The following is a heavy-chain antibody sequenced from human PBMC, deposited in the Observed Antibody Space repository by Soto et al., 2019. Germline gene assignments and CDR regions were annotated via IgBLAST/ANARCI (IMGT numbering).Heavy chain of an antibody. CDR1: GGSISSSSFH. V-gene: IGHV4-39*07. Sequence: SETLSLTCTVSGGSISSSSFHWGWIRQPPGKGLEWIGSIYYSGSTNYNPSLKSRLTISVDTSKNQFSLKLSSVTAADTAVYYCARCSITGDLLFDYWGQRTLVTVSS. J-gene: IGHJ4*02. D-gene: IGHD7-27*01. CDR2: IYYSGST. CDR3: ARCSITGDLLFDY.